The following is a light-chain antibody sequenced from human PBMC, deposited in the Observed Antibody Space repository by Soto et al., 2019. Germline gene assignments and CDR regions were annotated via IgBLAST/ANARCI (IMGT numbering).Light chain of an antibody. CDR3: CGYAGLVV. J-gene: IGLJ2*01. Sequence: QSALTQPASVSGSPGQSITISCTGTSSDVGSYNLVSWYQQHPGKAPKLMIYEGSKRPSGVSYRFSGSKSGNTASLTLSGLQAEDDSDCYYCGYAGLVVFGGGTKLTVL. CDR2: EGS. CDR1: SSDVGSYNL. V-gene: IGLV2-23*01.